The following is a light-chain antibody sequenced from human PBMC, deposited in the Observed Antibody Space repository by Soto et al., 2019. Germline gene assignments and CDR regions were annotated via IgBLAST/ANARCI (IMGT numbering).Light chain of an antibody. V-gene: IGKV3-15*01. Sequence: EIVMTQSPVGLSVSPGEGATLSCRASQTINSDLAWYQQKPGQAPRLLIYGASTRATGIPARFSGSGSGTEFSLTISSLQSEDFAIYYCQQYNTWPLTFGGGTKVEIK. CDR2: GAS. CDR3: QQYNTWPLT. J-gene: IGKJ4*01. CDR1: QTINSD.